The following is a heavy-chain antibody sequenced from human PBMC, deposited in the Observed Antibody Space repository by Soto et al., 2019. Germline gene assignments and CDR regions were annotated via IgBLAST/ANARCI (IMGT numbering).Heavy chain of an antibody. J-gene: IGHJ6*02. CDR3: ARGGVTMVRGVTHYYYGMDV. V-gene: IGHV1-69*01. CDR2: IIPIFGTA. D-gene: IGHD3-10*01. Sequence: QVQLVQSGAEVKKPGSSVKVSCKASGGTFSSYAISWVRQAPGQGLEWMGGIIPIFGTANYAQKFQGRVTITADESTSTAYMELGSLRSEDTAVYYCARGGVTMVRGVTHYYYGMDVWGQGTTVTVS. CDR1: GGTFSSYA.